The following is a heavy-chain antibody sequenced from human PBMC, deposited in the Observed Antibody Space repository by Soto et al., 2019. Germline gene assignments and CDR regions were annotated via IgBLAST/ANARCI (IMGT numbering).Heavy chain of an antibody. Sequence: QVQLQESGPGLVKPSQTLSLTCTVSGGSITSGNYYWSWIRQHPGKGLEWIGCIYYTGSTYYNPSLRSRLTISVDTSKNRFSLKLTSVTAADTAVYYCAGQRGGVAVAGNYYFYAMDVWGQGTTVTVSS. CDR2: IYYTGST. V-gene: IGHV4-31*03. D-gene: IGHD6-19*01. CDR3: AGQRGGVAVAGNYYFYAMDV. CDR1: GGSITSGNYY. J-gene: IGHJ6*02.